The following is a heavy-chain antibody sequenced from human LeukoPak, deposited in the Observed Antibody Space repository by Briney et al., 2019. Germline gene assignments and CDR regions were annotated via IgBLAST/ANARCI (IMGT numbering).Heavy chain of an antibody. V-gene: IGHV3-21*01. CDR1: GFTFSSYS. J-gene: IGHJ4*02. D-gene: IGHD3-10*01. CDR2: ISSSSSYI. CDR3: ATEQAVRNYYFDY. Sequence: KPGGSLRLSCAASGFTFSSYSMNWVRQAPGKGLEWVSSISSSSSYIHYADSVKGRFTISRDNAKNSLYLQMNSLRAEDTAVYYCATEQAVRNYYFDYWGQGTLVTVSS.